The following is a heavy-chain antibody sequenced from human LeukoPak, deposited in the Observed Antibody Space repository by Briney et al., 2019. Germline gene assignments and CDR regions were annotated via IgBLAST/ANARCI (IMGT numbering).Heavy chain of an antibody. J-gene: IGHJ3*02. CDR3: ARTPTIVVVVAAPKKGDAFDI. CDR1: GYTFTSYA. D-gene: IGHD2-15*01. V-gene: IGHV1-3*01. CDR2: INAGNGNT. Sequence: ASVKVSCKASGYTFTSYAMHWVRQAPGQRLEWMGWINAGNGNTKYSQKFQGRVTITRDTSASTAYMELSSLRSEDTAVYYCARTPTIVVVVAAPKKGDAFDIWGQGTMVTVSS.